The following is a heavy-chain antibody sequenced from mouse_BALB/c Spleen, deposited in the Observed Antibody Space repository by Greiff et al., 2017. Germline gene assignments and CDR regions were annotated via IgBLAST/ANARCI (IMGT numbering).Heavy chain of an antibody. J-gene: IGHJ4*01. Sequence: VMLVESGPGLVAPSQSLSITCTVSGFSLTSYGVHWVRQPPGKGLEWLGVIWAGGSTNYNSALMSRLSISKDNSKSQVFLKMNSLQTDDTAMYYCASPYDGYYRDYAMDYWGQGTSVTVSS. CDR3: ASPYDGYYRDYAMDY. CDR1: GFSLTSYG. CDR2: IWAGGST. D-gene: IGHD2-3*01. V-gene: IGHV2-9*02.